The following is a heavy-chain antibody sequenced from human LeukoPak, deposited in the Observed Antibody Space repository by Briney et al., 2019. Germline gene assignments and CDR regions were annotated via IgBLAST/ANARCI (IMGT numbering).Heavy chain of an antibody. V-gene: IGHV3-33*01. D-gene: IGHD3-16*01. Sequence: PGGSLRLSCAASGFTFSSYGMHWVRQAPGKGLEWVADIWYGGSNKYYADSVKGRFTISRDNSKNTLYLQMNSLRAEDTAVYYCARDFSTSYDYVWGRGWFDPWGQGTLVTVSS. CDR2: IWYGGSNK. CDR3: ARDFSTSYDYVWGRGWFDP. J-gene: IGHJ5*02. CDR1: GFTFSSYG.